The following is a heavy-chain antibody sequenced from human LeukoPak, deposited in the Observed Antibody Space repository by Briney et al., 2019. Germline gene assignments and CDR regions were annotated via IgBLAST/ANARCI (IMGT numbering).Heavy chain of an antibody. D-gene: IGHD1-26*01. CDR3: VRDRELTY. J-gene: IGHJ4*02. CDR2: IYYSGST. V-gene: IGHV4-30-4*02. Sequence: SETLSLTCTVSGGSISSGGYYWSWIRQPPGKGLEWIGYIYYSGSTYYNPSLKSRVSISVDTSKNQFSLKLNSVTAADTAVYYCVRDRELTYWSQGTLVTVSS. CDR1: GGSISSGGYY.